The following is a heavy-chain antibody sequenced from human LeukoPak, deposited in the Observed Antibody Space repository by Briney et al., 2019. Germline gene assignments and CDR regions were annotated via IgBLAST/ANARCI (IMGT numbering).Heavy chain of an antibody. J-gene: IGHJ1*01. CDR1: GGTFSSYA. D-gene: IGHD3-22*01. CDR3: ASPLDYYDSSGYYVEAEYFQH. CDR2: IIPILGIA. Sequence: GASVKVSCKASGGTFSSYAISWVRQAPGQELEWMGRIIPILGIANYAQKFQGRVTITADKSTSTAYMELSSLRSEDTAVYYCASPLDYYDSSGYYVEAEYFQHWGQGTLVTVSS. V-gene: IGHV1-69*04.